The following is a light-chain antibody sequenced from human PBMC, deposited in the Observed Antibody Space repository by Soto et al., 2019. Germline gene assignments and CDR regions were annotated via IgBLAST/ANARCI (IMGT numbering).Light chain of an antibody. Sequence: QSALTQPASVSGSPGQSITISCTGTSSDVGSHNLVSWYQQHPGQAPKLMIYEVSKRPLGVSDRFSDSKSGNTASLTISELQAEGEADYYCCSYGGSRAVFGGGTQLTVL. J-gene: IGLJ7*01. CDR1: SSDVGSHNL. CDR3: CSYGGSRAV. V-gene: IGLV2-23*02. CDR2: EVS.